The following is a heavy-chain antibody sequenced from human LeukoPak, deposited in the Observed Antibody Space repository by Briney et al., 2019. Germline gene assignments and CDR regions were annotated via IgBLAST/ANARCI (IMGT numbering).Heavy chain of an antibody. CDR3: VGRHTSAAGNF. J-gene: IGHJ4*02. V-gene: IGHV3-7*01. CDR2: INRDGREE. CDR1: GFTFSNYW. D-gene: IGHD6-13*01. Sequence: GGSLRLSCAASGFTFSNYWMNWVRQAPGKGLQWVANINRDGREEYYVDSVKGRFTISRDNAKNSLSLQMSSLRAEDTAVYYCVGRHTSAAGNFWGQGTLVTVSS.